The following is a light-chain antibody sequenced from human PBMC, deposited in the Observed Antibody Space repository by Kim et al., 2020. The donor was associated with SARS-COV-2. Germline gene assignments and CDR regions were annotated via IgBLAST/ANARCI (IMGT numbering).Light chain of an antibody. CDR2: GAS. V-gene: IGKV3-15*01. J-gene: IGKJ4*01. CDR1: QSVSSN. CDR3: QQYNNWPPLT. Sequence: VSPGERAPLSCRASQSVSSNLAWYQQKPGQAPRLLIYGASTRATGIPARFSGSGSGKEFTLTISSLQSEDFAVYYCQQYNNWPPLTFGGGTKVEI.